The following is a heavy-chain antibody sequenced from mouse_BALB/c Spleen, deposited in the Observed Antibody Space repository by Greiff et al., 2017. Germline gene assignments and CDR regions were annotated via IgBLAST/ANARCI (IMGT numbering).Heavy chain of an antibody. V-gene: IGHV5-9-4*01. Sequence: EVQGVESGGGLVKPGGSLKLSCAASGFTFSSYAMSWVRQSPEKRLEWVAEISSGGSYTYYPDTVTGRFTISRDNAKNTLYLEMSSLRSEDTAMYYCAREGGQDAMDYWGQGTSVTVSS. D-gene: IGHD3-3*01. CDR2: ISSGGSYT. CDR1: GFTFSSYA. J-gene: IGHJ4*01. CDR3: AREGGQDAMDY.